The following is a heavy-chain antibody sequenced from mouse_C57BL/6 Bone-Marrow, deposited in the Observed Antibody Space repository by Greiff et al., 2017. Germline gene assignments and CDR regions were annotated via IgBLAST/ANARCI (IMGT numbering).Heavy chain of an antibody. V-gene: IGHV1-9*01. CDR1: GYTFTGYW. Sequence: QVQLQQSGAELMKPGASVKLSCKATGYTFTGYWIEWVKQRPGHGLEWIGEILPGSGSTNSNEKFKGKATFTADTSSNTAYMLLSSLTTYDSAIEYCAREGYEYFDVWGTGTTVTVSS. CDR2: ILPGSGST. CDR3: AREGYEYFDV. D-gene: IGHD2-10*02. J-gene: IGHJ1*03.